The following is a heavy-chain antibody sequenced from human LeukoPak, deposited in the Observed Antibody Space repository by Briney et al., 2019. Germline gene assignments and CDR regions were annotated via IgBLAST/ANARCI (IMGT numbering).Heavy chain of an antibody. CDR2: INHSGST. CDR1: GGSFSGYY. CDR3: ARDRGAVYYYGMDV. J-gene: IGHJ6*02. V-gene: IGHV4-34*01. Sequence: SETLSLTCAVYGGSFSGYYWSWIRQPPGKGLEWIGEINHSGSTNYNPSLKSRVTISVDTSKNQFSLKLSSVTAADTAVYYCARDRGAVYYYGMDVWGQGTTVTVSS.